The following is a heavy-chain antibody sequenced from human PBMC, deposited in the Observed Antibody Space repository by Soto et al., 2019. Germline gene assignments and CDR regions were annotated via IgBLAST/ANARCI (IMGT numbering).Heavy chain of an antibody. CDR2: IYPDDSDT. D-gene: IGHD5-18*01. Sequence: PGESLKISCKASGYSFTNYWIGWVRQMPGKGLEWMGIIYPDDSDTSYSPSFHGQVIISAHKSITTAYLQWGSLMASDSAMYYCAKHLSWGEDGYSYGYTIDYRGLGTLVTVSS. CDR3: AKHLSWGEDGYSYGYTIDY. J-gene: IGHJ4*02. V-gene: IGHV5-51*01. CDR1: GYSFTNYW.